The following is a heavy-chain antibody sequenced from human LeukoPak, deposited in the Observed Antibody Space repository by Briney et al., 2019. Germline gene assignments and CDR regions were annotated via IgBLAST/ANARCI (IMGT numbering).Heavy chain of an antibody. J-gene: IGHJ6*02. Sequence: GGSLRLSCAASGFTFSSYSMNWVRQAPGKGLEWVSSISSSSYIYYADSVKDRFTISRDNAKNSLYLQMNSLRAEDTAVYYCAVGYCSSTSCHPGMDVWGQGTTVTVSS. CDR3: AVGYCSSTSCHPGMDV. CDR1: GFTFSSYS. V-gene: IGHV3-21*01. CDR2: ISSSSYI. D-gene: IGHD2-2*03.